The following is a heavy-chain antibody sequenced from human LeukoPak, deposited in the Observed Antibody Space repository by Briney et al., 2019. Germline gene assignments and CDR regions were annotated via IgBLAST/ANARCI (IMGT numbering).Heavy chain of an antibody. CDR3: ARERTTGTVNFDY. CDR1: GGSFSGYY. Sequence: SETLSLTCAVYGGSFSGYYWSWIRQPPGKGLEWIGEINHSGSTNYNPSLRSRVTMSVDTSKNQFSLKLNSVTAADTAMFYCARERTTGTVNFDYWGQGTLVTVSS. D-gene: IGHD1-1*01. CDR2: INHSGST. V-gene: IGHV4-34*01. J-gene: IGHJ4*02.